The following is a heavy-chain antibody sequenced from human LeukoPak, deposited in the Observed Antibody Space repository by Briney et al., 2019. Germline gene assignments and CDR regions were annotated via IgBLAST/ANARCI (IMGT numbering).Heavy chain of an antibody. D-gene: IGHD2-21*01. V-gene: IGHV3-23*01. CDR1: GFTFSNYA. Sequence: GGSLRLSCAASGFTFSNYAMTWVRLTPGKGLEWVSSIRGSGGGTSYADSVKGRFTMSRDNSKSTLYLQMNSLRAEDSAVYYCTRVVGGTASIDYCDYWGQGTLVTVSS. J-gene: IGHJ4*02. CDR2: IRGSGGGT. CDR3: TRVVGGTASIDYCDY.